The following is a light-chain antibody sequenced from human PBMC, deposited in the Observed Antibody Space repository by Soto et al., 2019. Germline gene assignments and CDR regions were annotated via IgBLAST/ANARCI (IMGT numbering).Light chain of an antibody. CDR1: QSVSSN. Sequence: EIVMTQSPATLSVSPGERATISCRASQSVSSNLAWYQQKPSQAPRLLIYGASTRATGIPARFSGSGSGTEFTLTISSPQSEDFAVYYCQQYNNWPQTFGQGTKVDIK. J-gene: IGKJ1*01. CDR3: QQYNNWPQT. V-gene: IGKV3-15*01. CDR2: GAS.